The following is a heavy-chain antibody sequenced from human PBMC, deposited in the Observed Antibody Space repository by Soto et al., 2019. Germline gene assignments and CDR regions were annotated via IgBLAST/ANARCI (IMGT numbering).Heavy chain of an antibody. CDR2: ISGDGGTT. V-gene: IGHV3-23*01. CDR3: AIRGGYRRDGRCIHR. Sequence: GGSLRLSCAASGFTFSSHAMSWVRQAPGEGLEWVAAISGDGGTTYHADSVKGRFTISRDNSKNTLYLQMSSLRAEDTAVYYCAIRGGYRRDGRCIHRSGQATLVSLSS. D-gene: IGHD2-15*01. CDR1: GFTFSSHA. J-gene: IGHJ5*02.